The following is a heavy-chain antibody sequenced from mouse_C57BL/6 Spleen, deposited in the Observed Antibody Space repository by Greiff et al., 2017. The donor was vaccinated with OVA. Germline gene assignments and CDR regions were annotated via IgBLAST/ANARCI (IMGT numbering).Heavy chain of an antibody. CDR3: ARGGYDYDVDYAMDY. Sequence: LVESGPELVKPGASVKISCKASGYSFTDYNMNWVKQSNGKSLEWIGVINPNYGTTSYNQKFKGKATLTVDQSSSTAYMQLNSLTSEDSAVYYCARGGYDYDVDYAMDYWGQGTSVTVSS. CDR1: GYSFTDYN. CDR2: INPNYGTT. D-gene: IGHD2-4*01. J-gene: IGHJ4*01. V-gene: IGHV1-39*01.